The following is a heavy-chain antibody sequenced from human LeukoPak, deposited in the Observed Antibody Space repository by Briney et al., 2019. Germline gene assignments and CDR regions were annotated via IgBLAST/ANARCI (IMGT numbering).Heavy chain of an antibody. Sequence: ASVKVSCKASGVTFSSYAISGVRQAPGQGLEWMGGIIPIFGTANYAQKFQGRVTISADESTSTAYLELSSLRSEDTAVYYCARDVTDNWFDPWGQGTLVTVSS. V-gene: IGHV1-69*01. CDR3: ARDVTDNWFDP. D-gene: IGHD3-16*01. J-gene: IGHJ5*02. CDR1: GVTFSSYA. CDR2: IIPIFGTA.